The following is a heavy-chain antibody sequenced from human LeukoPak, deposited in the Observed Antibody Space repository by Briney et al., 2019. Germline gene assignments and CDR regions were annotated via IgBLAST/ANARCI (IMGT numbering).Heavy chain of an antibody. D-gene: IGHD3-10*01. Sequence: PSETLSLTCTVSEGSISSDYWQWIRQPPGKGLEWIGYIYNSGSNNYNPSLKSRVTISIDTSKNQFSLRLTSVTAADTAVYYCATRGYWGQGTLVTVSS. CDR1: EGSISSDY. CDR2: IYNSGSN. V-gene: IGHV4-59*08. J-gene: IGHJ4*02. CDR3: ATRGY.